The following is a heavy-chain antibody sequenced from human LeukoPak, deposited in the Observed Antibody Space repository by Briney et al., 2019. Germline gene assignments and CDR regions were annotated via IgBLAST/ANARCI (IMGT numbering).Heavy chain of an antibody. D-gene: IGHD3-3*01. CDR2: IYYSGSS. CDR1: GGSISSSTYY. J-gene: IGHJ4*02. V-gene: IGHV4-39*01. Sequence: SETLSLTCTVSGGSISSSTYYWGWIRQPPGKGLEWIGSIYYSGSSFYNPSLQSRVTISVDTSKNQFSLKLSSVTAADTAVYYCARGFSPDYWGQGTLVTVSS. CDR3: ARGFSPDY.